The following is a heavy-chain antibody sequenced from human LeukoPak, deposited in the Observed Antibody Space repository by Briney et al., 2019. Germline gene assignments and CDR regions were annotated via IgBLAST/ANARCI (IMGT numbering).Heavy chain of an antibody. Sequence: TGVSLTLSCGASGFSFNDYAMHWLRHAPGKGLEGVALIWYDGSNDNYAVCVKGRFTISRDNSKNTLYLQMNSLRAEDTAVYYCAKGIQPSDKNGFDVWGQGTMVTVSS. D-gene: IGHD5-18*01. CDR3: AKGIQPSDKNGFDV. V-gene: IGHV3-33*03. J-gene: IGHJ3*01. CDR2: IWYDGSND. CDR1: GFSFNDYA.